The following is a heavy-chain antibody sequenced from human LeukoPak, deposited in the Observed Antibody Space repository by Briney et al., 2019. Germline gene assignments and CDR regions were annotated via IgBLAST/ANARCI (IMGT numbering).Heavy chain of an antibody. Sequence: GGSLRLSCAASGFTFSSYGMHWVRQAPGKGLEWVAFTRYDGSNKYYADSVKGRFTISRDNSKNTLYLQMNSLRAEDTAVYYCAKDKEGRNYFDYWGQGTLVTVSS. V-gene: IGHV3-30*02. J-gene: IGHJ4*02. CDR3: AKDKEGRNYFDY. CDR2: TRYDGSNK. CDR1: GFTFSSYG.